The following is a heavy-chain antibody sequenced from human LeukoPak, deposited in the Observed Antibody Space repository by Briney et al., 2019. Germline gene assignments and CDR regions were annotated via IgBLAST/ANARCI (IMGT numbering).Heavy chain of an antibody. J-gene: IGHJ4*02. V-gene: IGHV3-33*01. CDR1: GFTFSTYG. D-gene: IGHD3-10*01. CDR2: IWSDGSTK. CDR3: ATDRGGAPFDY. Sequence: GRSLRLSCAASGFTFSTYGMHWVRQAPGKGLEWVAVIWSDGSTKKYADSVKGRFTMSRDNSENTLYLQMNSLRAEDTAVFYCATDRGGAPFDYWGQGTLVTVSS.